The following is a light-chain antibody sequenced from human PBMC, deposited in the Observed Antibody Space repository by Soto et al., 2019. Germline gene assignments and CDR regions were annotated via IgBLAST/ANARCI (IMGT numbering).Light chain of an antibody. CDR2: GAS. CDR3: QQYSSWPRT. V-gene: IGKV3-15*01. CDR1: QSVSSN. Sequence: EIVMTQSPATLSVSPGERATLSCRASQSVSSNLAWYQQKPGQAPRLLIYGASTRATGISARFSGSGSGTEFILTLSSLQSEDFAVYYCQQYSSWPRTFGLGTKVEMK. J-gene: IGKJ1*01.